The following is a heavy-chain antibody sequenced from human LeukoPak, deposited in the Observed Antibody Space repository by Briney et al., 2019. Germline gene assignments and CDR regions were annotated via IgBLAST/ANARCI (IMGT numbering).Heavy chain of an antibody. CDR3: ARGGVGYSSSWYARFDP. Sequence: SETLSLTCAVYGGSFSGYYWSWIRQPPGKGLEWIGEINHSGSTNYNPSLKSRVTISVDTSKNQFSLKLSSVTAADTAVYYCARGGVGYSSSWYARFDPWGQGTPVTVSS. CDR1: GGSFSGYY. J-gene: IGHJ5*02. V-gene: IGHV4-34*01. CDR2: INHSGST. D-gene: IGHD6-13*01.